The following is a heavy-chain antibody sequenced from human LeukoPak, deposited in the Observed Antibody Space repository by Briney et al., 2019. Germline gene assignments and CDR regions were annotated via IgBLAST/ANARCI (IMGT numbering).Heavy chain of an antibody. CDR2: IYYSGST. J-gene: IGHJ3*02. Sequence: SSETLSLTCTVSGGSISSSSYYWGWIRQPPGKGLEWIGSIYYSGSTYYNPSLKSRVTISVDTSKNQFSLKLSSMTAADTAVYYCARGFDGPNAFDIWGQGTMVTVSS. D-gene: IGHD5-24*01. CDR1: GGSISSSSYY. V-gene: IGHV4-39*07. CDR3: ARGFDGPNAFDI.